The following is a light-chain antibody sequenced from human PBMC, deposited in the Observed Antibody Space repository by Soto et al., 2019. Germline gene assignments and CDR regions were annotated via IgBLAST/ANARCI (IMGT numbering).Light chain of an antibody. Sequence: EVVLTQSPGTLSLSPGERATLSCRASQSVDNYLAWYQQKLGQAPRLLIYDASNRATGIPARFSGSGSGTAFTLTISSVEPEDFAVYYCQQRSNWPPQYSFGQGNKLELK. CDR1: QSVDNY. J-gene: IGKJ2*03. V-gene: IGKV3-11*01. CDR2: DAS. CDR3: QQRSNWPPQYS.